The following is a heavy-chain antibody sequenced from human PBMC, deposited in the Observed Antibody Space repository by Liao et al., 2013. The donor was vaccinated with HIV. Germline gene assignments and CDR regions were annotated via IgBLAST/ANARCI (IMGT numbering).Heavy chain of an antibody. D-gene: IGHD3-22*01. Sequence: QVQLQESGPGLVKPSQTLSLTCTVSGGSISTGSYYWSWIRQPPGKGLEWIGYIYYSGSTNYNPSLKSRVTISIDTSKNQFSLKLSSVTAADAAVFYCARGRVPRGYYYGDAFDIWGQGTMVTVSS. J-gene: IGHJ3*02. CDR3: ARGRVPRGYYYGDAFDI. V-gene: IGHV4-61*01. CDR2: IYYSGST. CDR1: GGSISTGSYY.